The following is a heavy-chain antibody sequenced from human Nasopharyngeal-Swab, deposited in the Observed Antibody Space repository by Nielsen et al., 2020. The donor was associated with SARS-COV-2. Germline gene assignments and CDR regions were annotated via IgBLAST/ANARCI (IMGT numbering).Heavy chain of an antibody. V-gene: IGHV1-18*01. CDR3: AREGITYYYGSGSYYSDY. CDR2: ISAYNGNT. D-gene: IGHD3-10*01. Sequence: ASVKVSCKASGYTFTSYGISWVRRAPGQGLEWMGWISAYNGNTNYAQKLQGRVTMTTDTSTSTAYMELRSLRSDDTAVYYCAREGITYYYGSGSYYSDYWGQGTLVTAPQ. CDR1: GYTFTSYG. J-gene: IGHJ4*02.